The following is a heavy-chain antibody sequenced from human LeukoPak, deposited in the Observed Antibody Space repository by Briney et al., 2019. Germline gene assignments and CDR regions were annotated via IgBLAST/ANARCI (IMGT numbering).Heavy chain of an antibody. CDR1: GGSISSSNYY. CDR2: IYSRGST. V-gene: IGHV4-39*07. D-gene: IGHD3-3*01. J-gene: IGHJ4*02. Sequence: SETLSLTCIVSGGSISSSNYYWGWIRQSPGKGLEWIGSIYSRGSTYYNPSLKSRVIVSSDMSKNQFSLMLNSVTAADTAVYYCACQSKSDFWSGYYPAFDYWGQGTLVTVSS. CDR3: ACQSKSDFWSGYYPAFDY.